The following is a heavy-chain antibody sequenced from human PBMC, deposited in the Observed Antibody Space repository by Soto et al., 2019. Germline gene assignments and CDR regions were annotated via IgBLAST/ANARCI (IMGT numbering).Heavy chain of an antibody. V-gene: IGHV3-30-3*01. CDR3: AREAYSKSLGY. J-gene: IGHJ4*02. CDR2: IPYDDADNK. CDR1: GFTMFSSYD. Sequence: QVQLVESGGGVVQPGRSLRLSCVASGFTMFSSYDMHWVRQAPGTGLVWVGFIPYDDADNKVYADSVRGRFTIPRDNSKNKVYLQMDSLRVEDMAVYYCAREAYSKSLGYWGQGTLVIVSS. D-gene: IGHD4-4*01.